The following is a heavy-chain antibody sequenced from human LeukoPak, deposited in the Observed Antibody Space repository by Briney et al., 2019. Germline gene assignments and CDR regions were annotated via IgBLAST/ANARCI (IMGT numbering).Heavy chain of an antibody. D-gene: IGHD3-10*01. V-gene: IGHV3-7*01. J-gene: IGHJ4*02. CDR2: IKQDGSEK. CDR3: ARGGYYGSAGFDY. CDR1: GFTFSSYW. Sequence: GGSLRLSCAASGFTFSSYWMSWVRQAPGKGLEWVANIKQDGSEKYYVDSVKGRFTISRDNAKNSLYLQMNSLRAEDTAVYYCARGGYYGSAGFDYWGQGTLVTVSS.